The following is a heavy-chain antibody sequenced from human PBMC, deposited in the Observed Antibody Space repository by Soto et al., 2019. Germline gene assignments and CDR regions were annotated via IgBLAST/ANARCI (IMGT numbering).Heavy chain of an antibody. CDR2: IYYSGST. D-gene: IGHD3-3*01. J-gene: IGHJ6*02. CDR1: GGSISSGGYY. CDR3: ARGDFWSLYYGMDV. V-gene: IGHV4-31*03. Sequence: QVQLQESGPGLVKPSQTLSLTCTVSGGSISSGGYYWSWIRQHPGKGLEWIGYIYYSGSTYYNPSLKSRVTISVNTSKNQFSLKLSSVTAADTAVYYCARGDFWSLYYGMDVWGQGTTVTVSS.